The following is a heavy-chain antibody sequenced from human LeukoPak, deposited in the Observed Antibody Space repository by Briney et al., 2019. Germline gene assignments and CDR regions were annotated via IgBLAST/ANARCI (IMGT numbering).Heavy chain of an antibody. CDR3: ARAARQGFTMIVVPFFYFDL. V-gene: IGHV4-31*03. J-gene: IGHJ2*01. CDR2: INHSGST. Sequence: SQTLSLTCTVSGGSISSGASDWGWIRQHPKRGLEWVGYINHSGSTYYNPSLGSRVTMSVDTSKNQFSLKLSSVTAADSAVYYCARAARQGFTMIVVPFFYFDLWGRGTLITVSS. CDR1: GGSISSGASD. D-gene: IGHD3-22*01.